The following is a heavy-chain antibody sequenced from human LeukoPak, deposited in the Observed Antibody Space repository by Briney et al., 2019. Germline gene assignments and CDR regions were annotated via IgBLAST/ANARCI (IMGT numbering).Heavy chain of an antibody. CDR2: ITPIFGTA. CDR1: GGTFSSYA. CDR3: ARGTTVVTPDYFDY. J-gene: IGHJ4*02. V-gene: IGHV1-69*13. Sequence: SVKVSCKASGGTFSSYAISWVRQAPGQGLEWMGGITPIFGTANYAQKFQGRVTITADESTSTAYMELSSLRSEDTAVYYCARGTTVVTPDYFDYWGQGTLVTVSS. D-gene: IGHD4-23*01.